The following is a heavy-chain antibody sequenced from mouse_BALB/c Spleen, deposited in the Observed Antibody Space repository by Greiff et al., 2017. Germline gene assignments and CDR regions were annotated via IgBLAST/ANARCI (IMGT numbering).Heavy chain of an antibody. CDR2: ISSGSSTI. V-gene: IGHV5-17*02. Sequence: VQLKESGGGLVQPGGSRKLSCAASGFTFSSFGMHWVRQAPEKGLEWVAYISSGSSTIYYADTVKGRFTISRDNPKNTLFLQMTSLRSEDTAMYYCARNSYYYGSSYGTLDYGGQGTTLTVSS. CDR1: GFTFSSFG. D-gene: IGHD1-1*01. CDR3: ARNSYYYGSSYGTLDY. J-gene: IGHJ2*01.